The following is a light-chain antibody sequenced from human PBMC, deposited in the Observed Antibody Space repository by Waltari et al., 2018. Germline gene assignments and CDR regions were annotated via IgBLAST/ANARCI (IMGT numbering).Light chain of an antibody. CDR2: ETN. CDR1: GSRISTTY. V-gene: IGLV1-51*02. Sequence: QSMLTQPPSVSAAPGQTVPISCCGSGSRISTTYVDWYKQNPATTPKLLIYETNKRPSGIPDGFSGSKSGTSATLGITGLQTGDEADYYCGTWDSDLDAGVFGGGTKLTVL. CDR3: GTWDSDLDAGV. J-gene: IGLJ3*02.